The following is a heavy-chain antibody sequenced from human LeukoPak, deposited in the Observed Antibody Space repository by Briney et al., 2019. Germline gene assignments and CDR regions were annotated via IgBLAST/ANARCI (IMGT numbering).Heavy chain of an antibody. CDR3: ARGPGKASFDY. CDR1: VFTFSSYA. D-gene: IGHD3-10*01. CDR2: ISGSGGST. V-gene: IGHV3-23*01. J-gene: IGHJ4*02. Sequence: GGSLRLPCAASVFTFSSYAMGWVRQAPVKGLEWVSAISGSGGSTYYADSVKGRFTISRDKSNNTLYLQMNSLRAEDTAVYYCARGPGKASFDYWGQGTLVTVSS.